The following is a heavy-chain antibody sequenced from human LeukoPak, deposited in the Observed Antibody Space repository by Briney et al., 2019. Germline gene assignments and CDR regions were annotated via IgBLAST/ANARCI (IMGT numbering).Heavy chain of an antibody. J-gene: IGHJ4*02. CDR3: ARAVGGDGSGSL. D-gene: IGHD3-10*01. Sequence: PSETLSLTCTVSGDSISTYYWSWIRQPPGKGLEWIGYIYYRVTSDYNPSLKSRVTMSVDVSTRQISLKLSSVTAADTAVYYCARAVGGDGSGSLWGPGTLVTVS. CDR1: GDSISTYY. CDR2: IYYRVTS. V-gene: IGHV4-59*01.